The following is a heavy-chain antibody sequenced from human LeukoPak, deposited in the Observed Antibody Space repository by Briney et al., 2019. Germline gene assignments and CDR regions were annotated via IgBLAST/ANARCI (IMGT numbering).Heavy chain of an antibody. D-gene: IGHD6-13*01. J-gene: IGHJ6*02. CDR2: IIPIFGIA. Sequence: SVKVSCKASGGTFSSYAISWVRQAPGQGLEWMGGIIPIFGIANYAQKFQGRVTITADKSTSTAYMELSSLRSEDTAAYYCAREQQLDYYYYYGMDVWGQGTTVTVSS. CDR1: GGTFSSYA. V-gene: IGHV1-69*10. CDR3: AREQQLDYYYYYGMDV.